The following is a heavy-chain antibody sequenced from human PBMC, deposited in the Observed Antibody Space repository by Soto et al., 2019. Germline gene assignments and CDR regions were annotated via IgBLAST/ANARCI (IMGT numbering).Heavy chain of an antibody. D-gene: IGHD6-6*01. V-gene: IGHV3-23*01. J-gene: IGHJ4*02. CDR3: AKRSSSSTFDY. Sequence: EVQLLESGGGLVQPGESLRLSCAASGSTFSSYAMSWVRQAPGKGLEWVSVISGSDDSTYYADSVKGRFTISRDNSKNTLYLQMNSLRAEDTAVYYCAKRSSSSTFDYWGQGTLVTVSS. CDR2: ISGSDDST. CDR1: GSTFSSYA.